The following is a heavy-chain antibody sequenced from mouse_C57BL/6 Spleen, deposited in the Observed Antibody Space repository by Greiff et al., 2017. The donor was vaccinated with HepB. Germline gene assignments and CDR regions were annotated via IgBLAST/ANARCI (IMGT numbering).Heavy chain of an antibody. J-gene: IGHJ3*01. CDR1: GFTFSDYG. CDR3: ARTGGYYGNYEFAY. D-gene: IGHD2-1*01. V-gene: IGHV5-17*01. Sequence: EVKVVESGGGLVKPGGSLKLSCAASGFTFSDYGMHWVRQAPEKGLEWVAYISSGSSTIYYADTVKGRFTISRDNAKNTLFLQMTSLRSEDTAMYYCARTGGYYGNYEFAYWGQGTLVTVSA. CDR2: ISSGSSTI.